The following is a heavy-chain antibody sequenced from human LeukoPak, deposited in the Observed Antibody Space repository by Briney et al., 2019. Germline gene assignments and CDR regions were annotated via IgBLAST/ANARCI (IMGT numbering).Heavy chain of an antibody. J-gene: IGHJ5*02. D-gene: IGHD6-6*01. CDR3: VKASSSSPQYNWFDA. V-gene: IGHV3-23*01. CDR1: GFTFSTYW. Sequence: GGSLRLSCSASGFTFSTYWMSWVRQAPGKGLEWVSSISSSGGTTYYADSVKGRFTISRDNSKNTLYLQMNSLRAEDTALYYCVKASSSSPQYNWFDAWGQGTLVTVSS. CDR2: ISSSGGTT.